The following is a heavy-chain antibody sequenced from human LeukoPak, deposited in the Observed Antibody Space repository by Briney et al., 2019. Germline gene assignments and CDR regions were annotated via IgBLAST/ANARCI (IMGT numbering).Heavy chain of an antibody. V-gene: IGHV4-39*07. CDR3: ARVSSSWYQDWYFDL. CDR2: IYYSGST. Sequence: SETLSLTCTVSGGSISSTRYYWGWIRQPPGKGLEWIGSIYYSGSTYYNPSLKSRVTMSVDRSKNQFSLKLSSVTAADTAVYYCARVSSSWYQDWYFDLWGRGTLVTVSS. CDR1: GGSISSTRYY. D-gene: IGHD6-13*01. J-gene: IGHJ2*01.